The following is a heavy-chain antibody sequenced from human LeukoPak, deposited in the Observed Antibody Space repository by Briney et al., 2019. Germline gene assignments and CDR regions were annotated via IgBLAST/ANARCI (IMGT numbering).Heavy chain of an antibody. CDR2: MNPNSGNT. J-gene: IGHJ5*02. Sequence: ASGKVSCKASGYTFTSYDINWVRQATGQGLEWMGWMNPNSGNTGYAQKFQGRVTMTRNTSISTAYMELSSLRSEDTAVYYCARGLFHDFWSGYYHWGQGTLVTVSS. CDR1: GYTFTSYD. V-gene: IGHV1-8*01. D-gene: IGHD3-3*01. CDR3: ARGLFHDFWSGYYH.